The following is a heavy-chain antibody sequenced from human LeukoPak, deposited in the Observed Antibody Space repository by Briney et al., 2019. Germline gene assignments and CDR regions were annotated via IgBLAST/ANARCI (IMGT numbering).Heavy chain of an antibody. CDR3: AREGPRGNSQFDY. D-gene: IGHD2/OR15-2a*01. CDR2: IWYDGSNK. J-gene: IGHJ4*02. Sequence: GGSLRLSCAASGFTFSSYGMHWVRQAPGKGLEWVALIWYDGSNKYYADSVKGRLTISKDNSKNTLYLQMNSLRAEDTAVYYCAREGPRGNSQFDYWGQGTLVTVSS. CDR1: GFTFSSYG. V-gene: IGHV3-33*01.